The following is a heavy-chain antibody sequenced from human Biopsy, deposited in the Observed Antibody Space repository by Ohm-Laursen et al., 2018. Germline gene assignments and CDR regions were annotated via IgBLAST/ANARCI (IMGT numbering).Heavy chain of an antibody. CDR3: ARHPTGFWFDP. CDR2: IFYSGIT. J-gene: IGHJ5*02. Sequence: SDTLSLTCIVSGGSVSSNVAYWAWIRQPPGKGLESIGSIFYSGITYYNPSLQSRVTMSVDTSKNQFSLNLTSVTAADTAVYYCARHPTGFWFDPWGQGTLVIVSS. V-gene: IGHV4-39*01. CDR1: GGSVSSNVAY.